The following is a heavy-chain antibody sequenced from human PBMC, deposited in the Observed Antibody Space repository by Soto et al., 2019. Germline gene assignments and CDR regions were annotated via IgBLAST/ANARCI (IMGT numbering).Heavy chain of an antibody. CDR3: ARARVARYSPGTHWFDP. V-gene: IGHV1-69*13. CDR1: GGTFSSYA. Sequence: VKVSCKASGGTFSSYAISWVRQAPGQGLEWMGGIIPIFGTANYAQKFQGRVTITADESTSTAYMELSSLRSEDTAVYYCARARVARYSPGTHWFDPWGQGSLVT. D-gene: IGHD6-13*01. J-gene: IGHJ5*02. CDR2: IIPIFGTA.